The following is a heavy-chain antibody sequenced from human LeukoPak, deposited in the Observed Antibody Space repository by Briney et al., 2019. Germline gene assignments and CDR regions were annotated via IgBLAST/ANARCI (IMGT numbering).Heavy chain of an antibody. CDR3: ARGLMRYYGSGSYPFWFDP. J-gene: IGHJ5*02. V-gene: IGHV4-34*01. CDR2: INHSGST. Sequence: SETLSLTCAVYGGSFSGCYWSWIRQPPGKGLEWIGEINHSGSTNYNPSLKSRVTISVDTSKNQFSLKLSSVTAADTAVYYCARGLMRYYGSGSYPFWFDPWGQGTLVTVSS. D-gene: IGHD3-10*01. CDR1: GGSFSGCY.